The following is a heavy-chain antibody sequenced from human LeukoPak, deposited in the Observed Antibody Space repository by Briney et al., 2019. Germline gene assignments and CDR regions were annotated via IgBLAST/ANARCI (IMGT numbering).Heavy chain of an antibody. CDR3: ARHGGALYGDYYFDY. CDR1: GYSFTSYW. D-gene: IGHD4-17*01. V-gene: IGHV5-51*01. Sequence: GESLKISCKGSGYSFTSYWIGWVRQMPGKGLEWMGIIYPGDFDTRYSPSFQGQVTISADKSISTAYLQWSSLKASDTAMYYCARHGGALYGDYYFDYWGQGTLVTVSS. CDR2: IYPGDFDT. J-gene: IGHJ4*02.